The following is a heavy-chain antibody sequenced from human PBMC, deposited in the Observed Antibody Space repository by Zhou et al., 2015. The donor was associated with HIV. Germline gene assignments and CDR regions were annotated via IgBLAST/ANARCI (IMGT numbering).Heavy chain of an antibody. CDR2: IIPIFGTA. D-gene: IGHD6-13*01. CDR1: GGTFSSYA. J-gene: IGHJ3*02. V-gene: IGHV1-69*01. Sequence: QVHLVQSGAEVKKPGSSVKVSCKASGGTFSSYAISWVRQAPGQGLEWMGGIIPIFGTANYAQKFQGRVTITADESTSTAYMELSSLRSEDTAVYYCARDRGYAAAGPDAFDIWGQGTMVTVSS. CDR3: ARDRGYAAAGPDAFDI.